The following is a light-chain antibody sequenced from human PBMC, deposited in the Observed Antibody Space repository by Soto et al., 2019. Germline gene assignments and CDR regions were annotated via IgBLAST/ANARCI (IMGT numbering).Light chain of an antibody. J-gene: IGKJ1*01. V-gene: IGKV3-11*01. CDR2: DAS. CDR1: QSVSSY. Sequence: EIVLTHSPATLSLSPGERATLSCRASQSVSSYLAWYQQKPGQAPRLLIYDASNRATGIPARFSGSGSGTDFTLTISSLEPEDFGVYYCQQYGSSPKTFGQGTKVDIK. CDR3: QQYGSSPKT.